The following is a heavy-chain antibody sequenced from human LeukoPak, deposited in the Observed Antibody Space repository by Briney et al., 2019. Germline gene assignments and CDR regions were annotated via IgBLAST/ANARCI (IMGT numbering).Heavy chain of an antibody. CDR2: ISYDGSNK. J-gene: IGHJ4*02. CDR1: GFTSSRHA. D-gene: IGHD5-12*01. CDR3: ARDEGWLRDFDC. V-gene: IGHV3-30*04. Sequence: GRSLRLSCAASGFTSSRHAMHWVRQAPGKGLEWVAVISYDGSNKYYADSVKGRFTVSRDNSKNTLYLQMNSLRAEDTAVYYCARDEGWLRDFDCWGQGTLVTVSS.